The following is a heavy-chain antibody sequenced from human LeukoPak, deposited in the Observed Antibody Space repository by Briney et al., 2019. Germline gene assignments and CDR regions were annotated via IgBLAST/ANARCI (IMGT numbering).Heavy chain of an antibody. D-gene: IGHD6-6*01. J-gene: IGHJ4*02. CDR3: AKRDSSSSGYNFDY. Sequence: GGSLRLSCGASGFTFSSYGMHWVRQAPGKGLEWVAFIRYDGSNKYYADSVKGRFTISRDNSKNTLYLQMNSLRAEDTAVYYCAKRDSSSSGYNFDYWGQGTLVTVSS. CDR2: IRYDGSNK. CDR1: GFTFSSYG. V-gene: IGHV3-30*02.